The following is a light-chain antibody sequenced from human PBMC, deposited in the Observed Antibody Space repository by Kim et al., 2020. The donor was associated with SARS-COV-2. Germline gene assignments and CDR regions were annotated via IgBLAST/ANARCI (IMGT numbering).Light chain of an antibody. CDR3: QQYHSSPRT. Sequence: EIVMTQFPGTLSLSPGERATLSCRASQSITTNFLAWYQQKPGQAPRLLVYDASSRATGIPDRFSGSGSGTDFTLIISRLESEDFAVYYCQQYHSSPRTFGQGTKVDIK. CDR1: QSITTNF. CDR2: DAS. V-gene: IGKV3-20*01. J-gene: IGKJ1*01.